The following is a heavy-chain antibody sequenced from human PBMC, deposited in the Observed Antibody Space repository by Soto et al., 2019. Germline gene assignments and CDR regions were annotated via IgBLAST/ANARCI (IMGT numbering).Heavy chain of an antibody. Sequence: GASVKVSCKASGGSLKGYGIGWVRQAPGQGLEWMGGISPLFGKTNYAQKFQARVTIITDTSTSTDNKELSSLTTDDTAVYYCARNIDSSSHRGWFDPWGQGTLVTVSS. CDR2: ISPLFGKT. D-gene: IGHD6-13*01. CDR3: ARNIDSSSHRGWFDP. CDR1: GGSLKGYG. V-gene: IGHV1-69*05. J-gene: IGHJ5*02.